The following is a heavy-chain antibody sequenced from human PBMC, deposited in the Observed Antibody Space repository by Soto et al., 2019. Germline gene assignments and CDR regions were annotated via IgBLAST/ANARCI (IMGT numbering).Heavy chain of an antibody. CDR2: INAGNGNT. J-gene: IGHJ6*02. CDR3: AREEIIVVVPAAIYRLHYYYGMDV. D-gene: IGHD2-2*01. Sequence: QVQLVQPGAEVKKPGASVKVSCKASGYTFTSYAMHWVRQAPGPRLEWMGWINAGNGNTKYSQKFQGRVTITMDASASTAYMELSCLRSEDTAVYYCAREEIIVVVPAAIYRLHYYYGMDVWRHGTTVTVSS. V-gene: IGHV1-3*01. CDR1: GYTFTSYA.